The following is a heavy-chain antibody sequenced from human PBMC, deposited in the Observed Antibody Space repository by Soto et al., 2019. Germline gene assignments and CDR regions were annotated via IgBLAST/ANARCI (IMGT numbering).Heavy chain of an antibody. J-gene: IGHJ3*02. CDR2: TYYRSKWYN. V-gene: IGHV6-1*01. CDR3: ARKLGKSAFDI. CDR1: GDSVSSNSVA. Sequence: SQTLSLTCAISGDSVSSNSVAWNWIRQSPSRGLEWLGRTYYRSKWYNDYAVSVKSRITINPDTSKNQFFLQLNSVTPEDTAVYYCARKLGKSAFDIWGQGTMVTVSS. D-gene: IGHD7-27*01.